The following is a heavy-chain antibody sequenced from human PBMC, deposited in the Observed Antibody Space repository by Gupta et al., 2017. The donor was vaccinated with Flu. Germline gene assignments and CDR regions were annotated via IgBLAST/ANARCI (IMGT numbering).Heavy chain of an antibody. Sequence: WIRQPPGKGLEWIGEINHSGSTNYNPSLKSRVTISVDTSKNQFSLKLSSVTAADTAVYYCARVGCSSTSCSLFSITGFDPWGQGTLVTVSS. D-gene: IGHD2-2*01. J-gene: IGHJ5*02. V-gene: IGHV4-34*01. CDR2: INHSGST. CDR3: ARVGCSSTSCSLFSITGFDP.